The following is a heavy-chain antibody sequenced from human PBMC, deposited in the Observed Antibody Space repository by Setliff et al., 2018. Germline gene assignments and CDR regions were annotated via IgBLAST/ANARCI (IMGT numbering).Heavy chain of an antibody. CDR3: RLWSHDYHNDY. CDR2: IRFDGRKQ. CDR1: GFNFSSFG. Sequence: PGGSLRLSCAASGFNFSSFGMHWVRQTPGKGLEWIGHIRFDGRKQNYADSVTGRFTISRDDSKKILYLQMDSLRAENTAIYYCRLWSHDYHNDYWGQGTVVTVSS. J-gene: IGHJ4*02. V-gene: IGHV3-30*02. D-gene: IGHD3-16*01.